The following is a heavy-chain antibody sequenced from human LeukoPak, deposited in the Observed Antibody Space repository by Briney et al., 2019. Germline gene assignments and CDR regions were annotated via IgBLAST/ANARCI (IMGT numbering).Heavy chain of an antibody. Sequence: SDTLSLTCTVSGASISDYYWSWIRQSAGKGLEWIGRIYTSGSTNYNPSLKSRVTMSVDTSKNQFSLKLSSVTAADTAVYYCARAHSIASYYYGVDVWGQGTTVTVSS. V-gene: IGHV4-4*07. D-gene: IGHD2/OR15-2a*01. J-gene: IGHJ6*02. CDR2: IYTSGST. CDR3: ARAHSIASYYYGVDV. CDR1: GASISDYY.